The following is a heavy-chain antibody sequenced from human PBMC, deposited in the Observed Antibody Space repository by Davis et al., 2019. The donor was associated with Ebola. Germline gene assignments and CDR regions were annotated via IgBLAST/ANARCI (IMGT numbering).Heavy chain of an antibody. CDR3: AKGGRYYYYGMDV. CDR1: GFTFSSYS. J-gene: IGHJ6*02. D-gene: IGHD2-15*01. CDR2: ISSSSSYI. V-gene: IGHV3-21*04. Sequence: GESLKISCAASGFTFSSYSMNWVRQAPGKGLEWVSSISSSSSYIYYADSVKGRFTISRDNAKNSLYLQMNSLRAEDTALYYCAKGGRYYYYGMDVWGQGTTVTVSS.